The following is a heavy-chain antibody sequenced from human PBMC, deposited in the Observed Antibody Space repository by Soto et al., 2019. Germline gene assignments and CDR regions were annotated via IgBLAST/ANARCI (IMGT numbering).Heavy chain of an antibody. D-gene: IGHD3-3*01. J-gene: IGHJ5*02. Sequence: SDTRSVLEGSSSSYCWSRIRKNPGKGLEWIGYIYYSGSTNYNPSLKSRVTISVDTSKNQFSLKLSSVTAADTAVYYCAVSTYDFWSGSNNWFDPWGQGTLVTVSS. CDR1: EGSSSSYC. CDR2: IYYSGST. CDR3: AVSTYDFWSGSNNWFDP. V-gene: IGHV4-59*08.